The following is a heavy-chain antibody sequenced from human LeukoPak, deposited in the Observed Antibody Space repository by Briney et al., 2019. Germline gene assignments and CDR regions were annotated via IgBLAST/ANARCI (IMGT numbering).Heavy chain of an antibody. CDR3: ASGYDFWSGLDY. CDR2: IIPIFGTA. J-gene: IGHJ4*02. CDR1: GGTFSSYA. V-gene: IGHV1-69*05. D-gene: IGHD3-3*01. Sequence: VASVKVSCKASGGTFSSYAISWVRQAPGRGLEWMGGIIPIFGTANYAQKFQGRVTITTDESTSTAYMELSSLRSEDTAVYYCASGYDFWSGLDYWGQGTLVTVSS.